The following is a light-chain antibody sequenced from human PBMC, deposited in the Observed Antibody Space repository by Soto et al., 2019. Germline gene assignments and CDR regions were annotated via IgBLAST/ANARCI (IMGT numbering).Light chain of an antibody. CDR1: SSNIGRNY. CDR3: GTWDNALSAKL. V-gene: IGLV1-51*01. CDR2: DND. J-gene: IGLJ3*02. Sequence: QSVLTQPPSVSAAPGQRVTISCSGSSSNIGRNYVSWYQQLPGTAPKLLIYDNDKRPSGIPDRFSGSKSGTSATLGITGLQTGDEADYYCGTWDNALSAKLFGGGTKVTVL.